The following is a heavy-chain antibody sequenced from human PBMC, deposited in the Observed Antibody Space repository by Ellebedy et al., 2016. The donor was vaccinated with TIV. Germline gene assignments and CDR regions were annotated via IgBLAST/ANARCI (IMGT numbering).Heavy chain of an antibody. D-gene: IGHD4-17*01. Sequence: SETLSLXCAVYGGSFSGYYWSWIRQPPGKGLEWIGYIYYSGSTYYNPSLKSRVTISVDTSKNQFSLKLSSVTAADTAVYYCARDPPTTKSDPIGDYWGQGTLVTVSS. CDR3: ARDPPTTKSDPIGDY. CDR2: IYYSGST. J-gene: IGHJ4*02. CDR1: GGSFSGYY. V-gene: IGHV4-34*01.